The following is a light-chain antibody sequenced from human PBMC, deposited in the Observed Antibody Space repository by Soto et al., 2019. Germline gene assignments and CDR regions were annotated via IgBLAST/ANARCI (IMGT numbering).Light chain of an antibody. V-gene: IGKV3-20*01. Sequence: ESLFTQSPGTLSLSPGETATLSCRASQSVTSTYLAWYQQRPGQSPRLIIYGGSTRATGFPDRFSGGGSGTDLTLTLNRLEREDSAVCYCHCQQFDSSRIYSCGQGTKLEI. CDR1: QSVTSTY. CDR3: QQFDSSRIYS. CDR2: GGS. J-gene: IGKJ2*03.